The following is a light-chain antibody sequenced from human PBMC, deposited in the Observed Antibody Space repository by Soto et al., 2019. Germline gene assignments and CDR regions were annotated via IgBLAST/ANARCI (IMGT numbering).Light chain of an antibody. J-gene: IGKJ1*01. CDR2: LGS. CDR3: MQALQTWT. V-gene: IGKV2-28*01. Sequence: DIVMTQSPLSLPVTPGEPASISCRSSQSLLHSNGYNYFDWYQPKPGQSPKLLIYLGSNRASGVPDRLSGSGAGTDFTLKISRVEAEYVGVYYCMQALQTWTFGQGTKVDIK. CDR1: QSLLHSNGYNY.